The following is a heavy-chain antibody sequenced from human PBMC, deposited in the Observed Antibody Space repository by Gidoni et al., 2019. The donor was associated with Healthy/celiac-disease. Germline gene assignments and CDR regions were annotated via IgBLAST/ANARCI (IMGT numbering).Heavy chain of an antibody. V-gene: IGHV3-21*01. CDR3: ARGHGGNSGGYYFDY. J-gene: IGHJ4*02. CDR1: GFTYSSYS. CDR2: ISSSSNYI. Sequence: EVQLVESGGGMVKPGGSLRLSCAASGFTYSSYSMNWVRQAPGKGLEWVSSISSSSNYIYYADSVKGRFTISRDNAKNSLYLQMNSLRAEDTAVYYCARGHGGNSGGYYFDYWGQGTLVTVSS. D-gene: IGHD2-21*02.